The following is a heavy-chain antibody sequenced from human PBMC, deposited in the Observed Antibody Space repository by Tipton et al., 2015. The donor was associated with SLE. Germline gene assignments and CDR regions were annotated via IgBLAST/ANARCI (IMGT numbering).Heavy chain of an antibody. CDR2: IFYSGST. CDR1: GGSISNSSYY. V-gene: IGHV4-39*07. CDR3: ARGGSSWFRYYFDY. Sequence: TLSLTCTVSGGSISNSSYYWGWIRQPPGKGLESIGNIFYSGSTYYNPSLKRRVTISVDTSKNQFSLKLSSVTAADTAVYYCARGGSSWFRYYFDYWGQGTLVTVSS. D-gene: IGHD6-13*01. J-gene: IGHJ4*02.